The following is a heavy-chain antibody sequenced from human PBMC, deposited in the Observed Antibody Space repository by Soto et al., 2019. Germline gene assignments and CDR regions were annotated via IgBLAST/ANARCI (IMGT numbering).Heavy chain of an antibody. Sequence: QVQLVESGGGVVQPGRSLRLSCAASGLTFSSYGMHWVRQAPGKGLEWVAGISYDGINKYYVDSVKGRFTISRDNSKNTLDLQMNSLRPDDTAVFFCAKDTFYHDSSGYYTFDYWGQGTLVTVSS. J-gene: IGHJ4*02. CDR1: GLTFSSYG. D-gene: IGHD3-22*01. CDR2: ISYDGINK. V-gene: IGHV3-30*18. CDR3: AKDTFYHDSSGYYTFDY.